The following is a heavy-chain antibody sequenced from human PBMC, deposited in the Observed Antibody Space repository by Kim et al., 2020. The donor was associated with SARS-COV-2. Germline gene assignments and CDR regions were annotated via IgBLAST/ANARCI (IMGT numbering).Heavy chain of an antibody. CDR3: ARGGYSYYYYYMDV. D-gene: IGHD5-18*01. V-gene: IGHV3-30-3*01. J-gene: IGHJ6*03. Sequence: GGSLRLSCAASGFTFSSYAMHWVRQAPGKGLEWVAVISYDGSNKYYADSVKGRFTISRDNSKNTLYLQMNSLRAEDTAVYYCARGGYSYYYYYMDVWCKG. CDR1: GFTFSSYA. CDR2: ISYDGSNK.